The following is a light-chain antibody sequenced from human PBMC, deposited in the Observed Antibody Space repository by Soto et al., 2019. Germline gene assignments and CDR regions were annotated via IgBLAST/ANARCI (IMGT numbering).Light chain of an antibody. CDR1: SSNIGAGYD. V-gene: IGLV1-40*01. Sequence: QLVLTQPPSASGAPGQRVTISCTGSSSNIGAGYDVHWYQQLPGTAPKLLIYGNSNRPSGVPDRFSGSKSGTSASLAITGLQAEDEADYYCQSYDSSLGDLWVFGGGTKLTVL. CDR3: QSYDSSLGDLWV. CDR2: GNS. J-gene: IGLJ3*02.